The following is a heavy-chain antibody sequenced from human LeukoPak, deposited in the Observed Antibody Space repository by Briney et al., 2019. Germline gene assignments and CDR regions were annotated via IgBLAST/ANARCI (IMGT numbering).Heavy chain of an antibody. D-gene: IGHD2-2*01. Sequence: GASVKVSCKASGYTFTSYGISWVRQAPGQGLEWMGWISAYNGNTNYAQKLQGRVTMTTDTSTSTAYMELRSLRSDDTAVYYCARALESLPYCSSTSCSSFDPWGQGTLVTVSS. V-gene: IGHV1-18*01. CDR2: ISAYNGNT. J-gene: IGHJ5*02. CDR3: ARALESLPYCSSTSCSSFDP. CDR1: GYTFTSYG.